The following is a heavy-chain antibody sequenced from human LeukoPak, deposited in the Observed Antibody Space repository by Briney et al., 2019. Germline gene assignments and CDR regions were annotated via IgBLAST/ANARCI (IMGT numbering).Heavy chain of an antibody. J-gene: IGHJ3*02. Sequence: ASVKVSCKASGGTFSSYAISWVRQAPGQGLEWMGGIIPIFGTANYAQKFQGRVTITTDESTSTAYMELSSLRSEDTAVYYCARDKGTIVGATTGAFDIWGQGTMVTVSS. D-gene: IGHD1-26*01. CDR3: ARDKGTIVGATTGAFDI. CDR2: IIPIFGTA. CDR1: GGTFSSYA. V-gene: IGHV1-69*05.